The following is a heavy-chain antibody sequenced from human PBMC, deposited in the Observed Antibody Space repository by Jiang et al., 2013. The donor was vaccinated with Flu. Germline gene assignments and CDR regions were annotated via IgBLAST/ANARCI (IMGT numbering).Heavy chain of an antibody. CDR1: GYTFTNYA. V-gene: IGHV7-4-1*02. D-gene: IGHD3-10*02. CDR2: INTNTSIP. Sequence: QSGSELKKPGASVKVSCKTSGYTFTNYAVVWVRQAPGQGLEWMGWINTNTSIPAYAQGFTGRFVFSLDTSVNTAYLEISGLKPADTALYFCARHVRNLDYWGQGTQVIVSP. J-gene: IGHJ4*02. CDR3: ARHVRNLDY.